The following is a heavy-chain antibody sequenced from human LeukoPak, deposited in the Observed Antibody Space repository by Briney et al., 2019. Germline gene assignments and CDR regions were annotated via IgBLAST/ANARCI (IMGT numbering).Heavy chain of an antibody. CDR2: IIPILGIA. J-gene: IGHJ6*02. D-gene: IGHD3-10*01. CDR3: ARDGGSGSYGMDV. CDR1: GGTFSSYA. Sequence: SVKVSCKASGGTFSSYAISWVRQAPGQGLEWMGRIIPILGIANYAQKFQGRVTIAADKSTSTAYMELSSLRSEDTAVYYRARDGGSGSYGMDVWGQGTTVTVSS. V-gene: IGHV1-69*04.